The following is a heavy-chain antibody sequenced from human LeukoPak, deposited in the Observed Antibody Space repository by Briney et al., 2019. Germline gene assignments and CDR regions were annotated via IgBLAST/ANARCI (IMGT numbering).Heavy chain of an antibody. J-gene: IGHJ4*02. CDR3: AKASTRDTGYYFDS. Sequence: GGSLRLSCAASGFTFSNYAMGWGRQAPGMGPQWVSSIRYNIENTHYADAVQGRFTISRDNSKNTLYLQMNSLRAEDTARYYCAKASTRDTGYYFDSWGQGTLVSVSS. CDR1: GFTFSNYA. V-gene: IGHV3-23*01. D-gene: IGHD3-9*01. CDR2: IRYNIENT.